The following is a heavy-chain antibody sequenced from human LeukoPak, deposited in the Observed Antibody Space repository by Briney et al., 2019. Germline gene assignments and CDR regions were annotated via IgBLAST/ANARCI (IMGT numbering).Heavy chain of an antibody. CDR2: LNPSIANT. CDR1: XYTFTSYD. Sequence: SXYTFTSYDXXXXRQAPGQGLXXVAWLNPSIANTGYAQKFQGRVTITRNTSISTAFMELSSLRSEDTAVYYCARVFKLSAFDIWGQGTMVTVSS. V-gene: IGHV1-8*03. J-gene: IGHJ3*02. D-gene: IGHD2/OR15-2a*01. CDR3: ARVFKLSAFDI.